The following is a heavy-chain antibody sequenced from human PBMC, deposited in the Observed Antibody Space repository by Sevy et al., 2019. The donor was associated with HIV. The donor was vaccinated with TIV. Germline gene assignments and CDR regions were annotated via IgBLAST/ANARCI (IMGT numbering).Heavy chain of an antibody. CDR2: IRRKANSYAT. D-gene: IGHD6-6*01. J-gene: IGHJ6*02. CDR3: TRRHSSSSGGYYGMDV. Sequence: GGSLRLSCAASGFTFSGSAMHWVRQASGKGLEWVGRIRRKANSYATAYAASVKGRFTISRDDSKNTAYLQMNSLKTEDTAVYYCTRRHSSSSGGYYGMDVWVQGTTVTVSS. V-gene: IGHV3-73*01. CDR1: GFTFSGSA.